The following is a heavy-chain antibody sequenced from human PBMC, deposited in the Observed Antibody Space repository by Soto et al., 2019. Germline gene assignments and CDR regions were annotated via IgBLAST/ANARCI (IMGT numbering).Heavy chain of an antibody. Sequence: EVQLLESGGGLVQPGGSLRLSCAASGFTFNNYAMTWVRQAPGKGLELVSAISGGGGTTSYADSVKGRFTVSRDGCKNTLYLQMSSLRAEDTALYYCAKGRGGSGSLTPRVDLWGQGTMVTVSS. CDR1: GFTFNNYA. CDR3: AKGRGGSGSLTPRVDL. CDR2: ISGGGGTT. D-gene: IGHD3-10*01. V-gene: IGHV3-23*01. J-gene: IGHJ4*02.